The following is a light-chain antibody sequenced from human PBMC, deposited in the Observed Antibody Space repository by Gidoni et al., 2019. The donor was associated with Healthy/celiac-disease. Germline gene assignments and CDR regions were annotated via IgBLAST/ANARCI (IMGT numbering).Light chain of an antibody. CDR3: QQSYSTPRA. V-gene: IGKV1-39*01. CDR1: LSISSY. Sequence: INMTRSPSSLSASVGDRVTSSCRASLSISSYLNWNQQKPGNAPKLLIYSASRLQSGVPSRFSGSGSGTDFTLTISRLQPEDFANYYCQQSYSTPRAFGQGTKVESK. J-gene: IGKJ1*01. CDR2: SAS.